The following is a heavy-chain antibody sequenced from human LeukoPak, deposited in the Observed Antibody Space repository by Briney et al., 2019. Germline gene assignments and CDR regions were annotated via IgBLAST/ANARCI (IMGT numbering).Heavy chain of an antibody. J-gene: IGHJ4*02. D-gene: IGHD2-2*02. CDR3: ARGGGYCSSTSCYTLNYFDY. CDR1: GGSFSGYY. V-gene: IGHV4-34*01. CDR2: INPSGST. Sequence: PSETLSLTCAVYGGSFSGYYWSWIRQPPGKGLEWIGEINPSGSTNYNPSLKSRVTISVDTSKNQFSLKLSSVTAADTAVYYCARGGGYCSSTSCYTLNYFDYWGQGTLVTVSS.